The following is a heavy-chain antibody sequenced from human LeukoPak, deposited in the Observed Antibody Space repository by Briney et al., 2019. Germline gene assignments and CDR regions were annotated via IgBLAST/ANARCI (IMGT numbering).Heavy chain of an antibody. J-gene: IGHJ5*02. CDR1: GGSISSSSYY. D-gene: IGHD1-26*01. Sequence: PSETLSLTCTVSGGSISSSSYYWGWIRQPPGKGLEWIGSIYYSGSTYYNPSLKSRVTISVDTSKNQFSLKLSSVTAADTAVYYCAREASGSYYLRYNWFDPWGQGTLVTVSS. CDR2: IYYSGST. V-gene: IGHV4-39*07. CDR3: AREASGSYYLRYNWFDP.